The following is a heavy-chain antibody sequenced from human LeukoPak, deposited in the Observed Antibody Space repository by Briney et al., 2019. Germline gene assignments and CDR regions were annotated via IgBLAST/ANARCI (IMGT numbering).Heavy chain of an antibody. D-gene: IGHD3-22*01. CDR2: IKQDGSEK. V-gene: IGHV3-7*01. Sequence: PGGSLRLSCAASGFTFSSYWMSWVRQAPGKGLEWVANIKQDGSEKYYVDSVKGRFTISRDNAKNSLYLQMNSLRAEDTAVYYCARYYDSSGYYWDCYYYYYYYMDVWGKGTTVTVSS. J-gene: IGHJ6*03. CDR1: GFTFSSYW. CDR3: ARYYDSSGYYWDCYYYYYYYMDV.